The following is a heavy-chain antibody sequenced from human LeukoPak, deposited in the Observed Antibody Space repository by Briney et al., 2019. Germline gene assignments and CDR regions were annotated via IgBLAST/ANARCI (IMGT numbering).Heavy chain of an antibody. CDR3: ARALSSSWYRGDY. J-gene: IGHJ4*02. CDR1: GFTFSSYS. CDR2: ISSSSYI. V-gene: IGHV3-21*01. D-gene: IGHD6-13*01. Sequence: GGSLRLSCAASGFTFSSYSMNWVRQAPGKGLEWASSISSSSYIYYADSVKGRFTISRDNAKNSLYLQMNSLRAEDTAVYYCARALSSSWYRGDYWGQGTLVTVSS.